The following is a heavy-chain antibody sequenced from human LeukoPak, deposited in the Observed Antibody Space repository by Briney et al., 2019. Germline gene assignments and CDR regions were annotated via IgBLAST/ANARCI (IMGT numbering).Heavy chain of an antibody. D-gene: IGHD1-26*01. CDR2: IYYNGGT. J-gene: IGHJ4*02. Sequence: PSETLSLTCTVSGASISSYYWSWIRQPPGKGLEYIGYIYYNGGTNYNPSLKSRVTISVDTSKNQFSLKLSSVTAADTAVYYCARLSQGSYSPLDYWGQGTLVTVSS. V-gene: IGHV4-59*01. CDR3: ARLSQGSYSPLDY. CDR1: GASISSYY.